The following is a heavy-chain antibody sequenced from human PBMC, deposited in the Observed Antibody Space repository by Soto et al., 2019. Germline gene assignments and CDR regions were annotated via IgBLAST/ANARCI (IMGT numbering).Heavy chain of an antibody. CDR2: ISAYNGNT. J-gene: IGHJ6*02. CDR3: ARLSSSWYPPYYYYGMDV. D-gene: IGHD6-13*01. V-gene: IGHV1-18*01. CDR1: GYTFTSYA. Sequence: ASLKVSCKASGYTFTSYAMYWARQAPGQGLEWMGWISAYNGNTNYAQKLQGRVTMTTDTSTSTAYMELRSLRSDDTAVYYCARLSSSWYPPYYYYGMDVWGQGTTVTVSS.